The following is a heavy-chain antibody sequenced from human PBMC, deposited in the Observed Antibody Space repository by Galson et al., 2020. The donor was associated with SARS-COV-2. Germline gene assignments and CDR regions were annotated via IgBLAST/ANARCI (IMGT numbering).Heavy chain of an antibody. CDR2: IKPSGGST. D-gene: IGHD5-18*01. CDR1: GYTFTNYY. J-gene: IGHJ5*02. CDR3: VSGYNYGNNWFDP. Sequence: ASVKVSCKASGYTFTNYYIHWVRQAPGQGLEWMGIIKPSGGSTSYAQKFQGRVTMTRDTSTSTVYMELSSLRSEDTAIYYCVSGYNYGNNWFDPWGQGTLVTVSS. V-gene: IGHV1-46*01.